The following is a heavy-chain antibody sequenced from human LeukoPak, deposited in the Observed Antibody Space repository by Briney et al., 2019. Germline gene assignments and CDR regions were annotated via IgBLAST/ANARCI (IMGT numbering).Heavy chain of an antibody. V-gene: IGHV3-30-3*01. D-gene: IGHD3-10*01. CDR2: MSYDGNNK. J-gene: IGHJ4*02. Sequence: GGSLRLSCAASGFTFTTYAIHWVRQAPGKGLGWVAVMSYDGNNKYYADSVKGRFTISRDNTKNTMYLQMNSLRAEDTAVYYCARDGDAAIRGVNFDYWGQGTLVTVSS. CDR1: GFTFTTYA. CDR3: ARDGDAAIRGVNFDY.